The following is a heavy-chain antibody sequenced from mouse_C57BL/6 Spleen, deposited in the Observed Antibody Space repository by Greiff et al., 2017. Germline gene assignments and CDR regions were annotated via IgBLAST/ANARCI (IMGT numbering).Heavy chain of an antibody. V-gene: IGHV1-64*01. CDR1: GYTFTSYW. CDR2: IHPNSGST. D-gene: IGHD2-4*01. J-gene: IGHJ3*01. CDR3: AIYYDYFFAY. Sequence: QVQLQQPGAELVKPGASVKLSCKASGYTFTSYWMHWVKQRPGQGLEWIGMIHPNSGSTNYNEKFKSKAKLTVDKSSSTAYMQLSSLTSEDSAVYYCAIYYDYFFAYGGQGTLVTVSA.